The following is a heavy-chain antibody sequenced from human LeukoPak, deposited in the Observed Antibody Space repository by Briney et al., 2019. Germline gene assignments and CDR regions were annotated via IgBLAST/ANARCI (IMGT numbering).Heavy chain of an antibody. CDR1: GFPFNAYW. Sequence: GGSLRLSCAASGFPFNAYWMTWVRQAPGKGLEWVANIRQDGDTKYYVDSVKGRFTISRDNAMNSLYLQMNSLRAEDTAVYYCAKDFYDNSGSRYDYWGQGTLVTVSS. V-gene: IGHV3-7*03. D-gene: IGHD3-22*01. J-gene: IGHJ4*02. CDR2: IRQDGDTK. CDR3: AKDFYDNSGSRYDY.